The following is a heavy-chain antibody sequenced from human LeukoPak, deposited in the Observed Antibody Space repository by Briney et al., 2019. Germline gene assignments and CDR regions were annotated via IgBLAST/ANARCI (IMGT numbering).Heavy chain of an antibody. V-gene: IGHV3-9*01. CDR3: AKAGSPDSSAYFDY. Sequence: GGSLGLSCAASGFTFDDYAMHWVRQAPGKGLEWVSGISWNSGSIGYADSVKGRFTISRDNAKNSLYLQMNSLRAEDTALYYCAKAGSPDSSAYFDYWGQGTLVTVSS. D-gene: IGHD3-22*01. CDR2: ISWNSGSI. CDR1: GFTFDDYA. J-gene: IGHJ4*02.